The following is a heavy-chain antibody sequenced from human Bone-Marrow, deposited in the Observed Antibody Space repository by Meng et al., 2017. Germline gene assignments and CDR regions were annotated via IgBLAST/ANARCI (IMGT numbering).Heavy chain of an antibody. CDR2: ISAYNGNT. V-gene: IGHV1-18*01. CDR1: GYTFTSYG. J-gene: IGHJ4*02. CDR3: ARVGSALYYGSGSYDY. D-gene: IGHD3-10*01. Sequence: ASVKVSCKASGYTFTSYGISWVRQAPGQGLEWMGWISAYNGNTNYAQKLQGRVTMTTDTSTSTAYMELRSLRSDDTAVYYCARVGSALYYGSGSYDYWGQGTLVPSPQ.